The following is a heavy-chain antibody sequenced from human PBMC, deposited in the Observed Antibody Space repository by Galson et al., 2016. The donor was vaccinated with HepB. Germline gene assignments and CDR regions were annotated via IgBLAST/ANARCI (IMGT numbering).Heavy chain of an antibody. CDR3: ARGSNYFDYYYYGMDV. V-gene: IGHV3-33*01. CDR1: GLTFSSYG. J-gene: IGHJ6*02. Sequence: SLRLSCAASGLTFSSYGMHWVRQAPGKGLGWVAVIWYDGSNKYYADSVKGRFTISRDNSKNTLYLQMNSLRAEDTAVYYCARGSNYFDYYYYGMDVWGQGTTVTVSS. CDR2: IWYDGSNK. D-gene: IGHD4-11*01.